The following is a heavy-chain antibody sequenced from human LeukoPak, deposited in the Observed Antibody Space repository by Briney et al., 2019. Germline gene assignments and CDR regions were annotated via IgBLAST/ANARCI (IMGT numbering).Heavy chain of an antibody. CDR1: GYTFTGYY. Sequence: ASVKVSCKASGYTFTGYYMHWVRQAPGQGLEWMGWINPNSGGTNYAQKFQGRVTMTRDTSISTAYMELSRLRSDDTAVYYCARDQELSRTQLVSDLDYWGQGTLVTVSS. J-gene: IGHJ4*02. D-gene: IGHD6-13*01. V-gene: IGHV1-2*02. CDR3: ARDQELSRTQLVSDLDY. CDR2: INPNSGGT.